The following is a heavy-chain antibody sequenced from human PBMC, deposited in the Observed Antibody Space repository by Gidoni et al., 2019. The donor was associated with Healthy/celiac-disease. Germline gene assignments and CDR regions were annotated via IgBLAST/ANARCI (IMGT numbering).Heavy chain of an antibody. CDR2: IIPIFGTA. Sequence: QVQLVQSGAEVKKPGSSLKVSCKASGGTFSSYAISWVRQAPGQGLEWMGGIIPIFGTANYAQKFQGRVTITADESTSTAYMELSSLRSEDTAVYYCARSARIAAAGIKGKYYFDYWGQGTLVTVSS. CDR3: ARSARIAAAGIKGKYYFDY. J-gene: IGHJ4*02. V-gene: IGHV1-69*01. D-gene: IGHD6-13*01. CDR1: GGTFSSYA.